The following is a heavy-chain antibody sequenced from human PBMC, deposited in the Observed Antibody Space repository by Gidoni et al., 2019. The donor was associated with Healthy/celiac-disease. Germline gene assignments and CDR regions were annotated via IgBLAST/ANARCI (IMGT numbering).Heavy chain of an antibody. Sequence: QVQLVQSGAEVKKPGSSVKVSCTPSGGTFSSYAFSWVRQAPGQGLEWMGGSIPIFGTANYAQKCQGRVTINADESTITAYMELSSLRSEDTAVYYCARVGVVDYCSGGSCYYFDYWGQGTLVTVSS. V-gene: IGHV1-69*01. CDR2: SIPIFGTA. CDR1: GGTFSSYA. J-gene: IGHJ4*02. D-gene: IGHD2-15*01. CDR3: ARVGVVDYCSGGSCYYFDY.